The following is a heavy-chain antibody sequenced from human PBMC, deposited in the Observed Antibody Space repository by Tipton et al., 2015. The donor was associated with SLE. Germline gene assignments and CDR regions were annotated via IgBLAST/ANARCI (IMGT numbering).Heavy chain of an antibody. V-gene: IGHV4-38-2*02. Sequence: TLSLTCTVSGYFISSGSYWGWIRQFPGKGLEWIGNVYHWGNTYYNPSLMSRLTVSADTSKNQFSLRLSSVTAADTAVYYCARVVSERYFDYWGQGILVTVSS. CDR1: GYFISSGSY. D-gene: IGHD5/OR15-5a*01. CDR2: VYHWGNT. J-gene: IGHJ4*02. CDR3: ARVVSERYFDY.